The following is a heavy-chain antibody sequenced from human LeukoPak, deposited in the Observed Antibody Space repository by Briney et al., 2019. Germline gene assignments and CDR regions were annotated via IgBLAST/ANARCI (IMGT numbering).Heavy chain of an antibody. CDR2: IRSKAYGGTT. J-gene: IGHJ4*02. CDR1: GFTFGDYA. CDR3: TRDHYDYVWGSYPHFDY. D-gene: IGHD3-16*02. Sequence: GGSLRLSCIGSGFTFGDYAMSWVRQAPGKGLEWVGFIRSKAYGGTTEYAASVKGRFTISRDDSKSIAYLQMNSLKTEDTAVYYCTRDHYDYVWGSYPHFDYWGQGTLVTVSS. V-gene: IGHV3-49*04.